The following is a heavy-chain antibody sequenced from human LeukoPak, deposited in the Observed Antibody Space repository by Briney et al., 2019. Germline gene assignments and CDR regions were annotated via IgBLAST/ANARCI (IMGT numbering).Heavy chain of an antibody. J-gene: IGHJ5*02. CDR1: GFTFSSYG. Sequence: PGGSLRLSCAASGFTFSSYGMHWVRQAPGKGLDGVAGVSSYGSIDYYADSVRGRFTVSRDNSKKTMYLEVNSLRAEDTAVYYCTREGMGTTFSAWFDPWGQGTLVTVSS. CDR3: TREGMGTTFSAWFDP. V-gene: IGHV3-30*03. CDR2: VSSYGSID. D-gene: IGHD1-7*01.